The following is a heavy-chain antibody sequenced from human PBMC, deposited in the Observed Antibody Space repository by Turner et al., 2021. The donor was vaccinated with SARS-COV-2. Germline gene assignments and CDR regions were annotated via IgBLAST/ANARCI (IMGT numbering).Heavy chain of an antibody. CDR1: GASISSGYY. Sequence: QVQRQESGPGLVKPSQTLSLTCTVSGASISSGYYWSWIRQHPGKGLEWIGYIYYSGSTSYNPSLKSRITISLDTSKKQFSLKVTSVTAADTAVYYCARLTTVVSLPDSWGQGTLVTVSS. D-gene: IGHD4-17*01. CDR2: IYYSGST. V-gene: IGHV4-31*03. J-gene: IGHJ4*02. CDR3: ARLTTVVSLPDS.